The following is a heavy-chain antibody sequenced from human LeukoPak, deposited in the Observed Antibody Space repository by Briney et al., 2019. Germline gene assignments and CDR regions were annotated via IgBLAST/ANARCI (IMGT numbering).Heavy chain of an antibody. CDR3: ARADRLHGGPYLIGP. D-gene: IGHD2-21*01. V-gene: IGHV1-2*02. Sequence: ASVKVSCKASGYSFTDYYMHWVRQAPGQGLEWMGWINPNSGGTSSAQKFQGRVTMTRDTSISTVYMEVSWLTSDDTAIYYCARADRLHGGPYLIGPWGQGTLVTVSS. CDR1: GYSFTDYY. J-gene: IGHJ5*02. CDR2: INPNSGGT.